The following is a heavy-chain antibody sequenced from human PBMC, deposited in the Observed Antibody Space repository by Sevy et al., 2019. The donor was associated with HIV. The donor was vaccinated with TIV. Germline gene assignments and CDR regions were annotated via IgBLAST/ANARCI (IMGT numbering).Heavy chain of an antibody. CDR1: GFTFSSYA. Sequence: GGSLTLSCAASGFTFSSYAMHWVRQAPGKGLEWVAVISYDGSNKYYADSVRGRFTISRDNSKNTLYLQMNSLRADDTAVYYCARDPTEGGYYFDYWGQGTLVTVSS. V-gene: IGHV3-30-3*01. D-gene: IGHD1-26*01. CDR3: ARDPTEGGYYFDY. J-gene: IGHJ4*02. CDR2: ISYDGSNK.